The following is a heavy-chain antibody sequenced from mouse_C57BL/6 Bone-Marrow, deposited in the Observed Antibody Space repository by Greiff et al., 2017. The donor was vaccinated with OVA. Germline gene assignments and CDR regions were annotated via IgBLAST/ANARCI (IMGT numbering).Heavy chain of an antibody. CDR2: IYPGSGST. V-gene: IGHV1-55*01. J-gene: IGHJ1*03. CDR1: GYTFTSYW. D-gene: IGHD1-1*01. Sequence: QVQLQQPGAELVKPGASVKMSCKASGYTFTSYWITWVKQRPGQGLEWIGDIYPGSGSTNYNEKFKSKATLTVDTSSSTAYMQLSSLTSEDSAVYYGARRYYGSSWYFDVWGTGTTVTVSA. CDR3: ARRYYGSSWYFDV.